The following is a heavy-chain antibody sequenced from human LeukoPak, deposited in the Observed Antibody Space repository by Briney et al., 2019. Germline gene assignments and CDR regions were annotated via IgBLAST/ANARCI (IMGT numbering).Heavy chain of an antibody. V-gene: IGHV3-21*01. Sequence: GGSLRLSCAASGFTFSRDSMNWVRQAPGNWLECVSSISGSSSYIYYADSVKGRFTISRHNAKNSLYLQMNSLRAEDTAVYYCARVSAGVIGMKDVFDIWGQGTMVTVSS. D-gene: IGHD3-16*02. CDR3: ARVSAGVIGMKDVFDI. J-gene: IGHJ3*02. CDR1: GFTFSRDS. CDR2: ISGSSSYI.